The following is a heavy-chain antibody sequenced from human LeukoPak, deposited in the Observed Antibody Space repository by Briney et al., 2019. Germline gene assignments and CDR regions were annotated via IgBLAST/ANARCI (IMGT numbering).Heavy chain of an antibody. J-gene: IGHJ4*02. CDR3: AKDPLSYYDSSGYRYFDY. CDR2: ISGSGGST. CDR1: GFTFNNYA. D-gene: IGHD3-22*01. Sequence: GGSLRLSCAASGFTFNNYAMNWVRQAPGKGLEWVSGISGSGGSTYCADSVKGRFTISRDNSKNTLYLQMNRLRAEDTAVYSCAKDPLSYYDSSGYRYFDYWGQGTLVTVSS. V-gene: IGHV3-23*01.